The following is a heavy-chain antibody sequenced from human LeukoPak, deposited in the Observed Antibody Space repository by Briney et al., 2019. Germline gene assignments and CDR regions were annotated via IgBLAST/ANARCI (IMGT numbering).Heavy chain of an antibody. CDR1: GASVTSYY. V-gene: IGHV4-59*02. CDR2: ISYNERM. J-gene: IGHJ5*02. CDR3: ARGYCSDDIGPVFPS. D-gene: IGHD2-15*01. Sequence: SETLSLTCSVSGASVTSYYWNWVRQRPGKGLEWIGYISYNERMDYGPTLKSRVTMSLDTSKNQFSLKLTSVTAADTGVYYCARGYCSDDIGPVFPSWGQGTLVTVSS.